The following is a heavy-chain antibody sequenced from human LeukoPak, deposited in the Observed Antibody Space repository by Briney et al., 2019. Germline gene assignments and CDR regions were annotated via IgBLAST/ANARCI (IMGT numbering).Heavy chain of an antibody. CDR3: ARETYYYDSSPEGAFDI. CDR2: INPSGGST. D-gene: IGHD3-22*01. CDR1: GYTFTSYY. V-gene: IGHV1-46*01. J-gene: IGHJ3*02. Sequence: ASVTVSCKASGYTFTSYYMHWVRQAPGQGLEWMGIINPSGGSTSYAQKFQGRVTMTRDTSTSTVYMELSSLRSEDTAVYYCARETYYYDSSPEGAFDIWGQGTMVTVSS.